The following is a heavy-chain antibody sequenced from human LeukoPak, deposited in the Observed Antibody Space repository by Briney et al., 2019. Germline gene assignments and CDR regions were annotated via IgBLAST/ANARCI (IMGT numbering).Heavy chain of an antibody. J-gene: IGHJ6*03. CDR2: INPSGGST. D-gene: IGHD2-8*01. CDR3: ARIPYCTNGVCYNNYYYMDV. CDR1: GYTFNSYY. V-gene: IGHV1-46*02. Sequence: ASVKVSXKASGYTFNSYYIHWVRQAPGQGLEWMGLINPSGGSTRYAQKFQGRVTMTRDTSTSTVYMELRSLRSDDTAVYYCARIPYCTNGVCYNNYYYMDVWGKGTTVTVSS.